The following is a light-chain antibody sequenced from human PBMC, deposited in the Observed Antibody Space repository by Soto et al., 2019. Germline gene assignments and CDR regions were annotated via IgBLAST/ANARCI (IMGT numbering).Light chain of an antibody. Sequence: EIVMIQSPASLSVPPGERATLSCRASQSVSIIFAWYLQKPGQAPRLLIYGASTRATAVPARFSASGSGTEFTLSISSLQSDDFGVYYCQQYDTWPRTFGQGTKVEIK. CDR1: QSVSII. J-gene: IGKJ1*01. CDR2: GAS. CDR3: QQYDTWPRT. V-gene: IGKV3-15*01.